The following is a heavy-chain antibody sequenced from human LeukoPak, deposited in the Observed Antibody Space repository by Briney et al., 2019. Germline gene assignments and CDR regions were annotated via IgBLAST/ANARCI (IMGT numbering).Heavy chain of an antibody. J-gene: IGHJ4*02. CDR2: IRYDGSNK. CDR3: AKDSLRWELLGYYFDY. Sequence: GGSLRLSCAASGFTFSSYGMHWVRQAPGKGLEWVAFIRYDGSNKYYADSVKGRFTISRDNSKNTLNLQMNSLRAEDTAVYYCAKDSLRWELLGYYFDYWGQGTLVTVSS. CDR1: GFTFSSYG. V-gene: IGHV3-30*02. D-gene: IGHD2-15*01.